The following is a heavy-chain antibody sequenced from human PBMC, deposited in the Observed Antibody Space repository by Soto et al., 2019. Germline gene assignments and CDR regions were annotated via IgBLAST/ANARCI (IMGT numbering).Heavy chain of an antibody. CDR3: ARGADFDY. CDR2: INHSGST. Sequence: QVQLQQWGAGLLKPSETLSLTCAVYGGSFSGYYWSWIRQPPGKGLEWIGEINHSGSTNYNPSLESRVTISVDTSKNQFSLKLSSVTAADTAVYYCARGADFDYWGQGTLVTVSS. V-gene: IGHV4-34*01. CDR1: GGSFSGYY. J-gene: IGHJ4*02.